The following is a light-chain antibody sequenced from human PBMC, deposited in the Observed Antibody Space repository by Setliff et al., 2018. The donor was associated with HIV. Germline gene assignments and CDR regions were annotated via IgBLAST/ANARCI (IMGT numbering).Light chain of an antibody. V-gene: IGLV2-14*01. CDR3: SSYTISSPYV. J-gene: IGLJ1*01. CDR1: SSDVGGYNY. CDR2: EVS. Sequence: QSVLAQPASVSGSPGQSITISCTGTSSDVGGYNYVSWYQQHPGKAPKLMIYEVSNRPSGVSNRFSGSNSGNTASLTISGLQAEDEADYYCSSYTISSPYVFGTGTKVTVL.